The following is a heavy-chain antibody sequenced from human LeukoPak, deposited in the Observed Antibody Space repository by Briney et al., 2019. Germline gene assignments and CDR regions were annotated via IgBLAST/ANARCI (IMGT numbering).Heavy chain of an antibody. CDR1: GGLISRYY. J-gene: IGHJ2*01. CDR2: IYYSGST. CDR3: AGNDWYFGL. V-gene: IGHV4-59*07. Sequence: SVTLSLLCSVSGGLISRYYGLCTPGPPGKGLVGIGYIYYSGSTNYSPSLKRRVTISVDTSKNQFSLKLSSVTAADTAVYYCAGNDWYFGLWGRGTPVTVSS.